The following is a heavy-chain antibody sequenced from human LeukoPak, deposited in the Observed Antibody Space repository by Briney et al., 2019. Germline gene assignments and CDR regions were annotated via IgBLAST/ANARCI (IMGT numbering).Heavy chain of an antibody. CDR3: ARNFYYGHDY. V-gene: IGHV3-74*01. CDR1: GLTFRGDS. Sequence: GGSLRLSCAASGLTFRGDSMHWVRQAPGKGLVWVSRINTDGSTTTYADSVKGRFTISRDNAKNTLYLQMSSLRAEDTAVYFCARNFYYGHDYWGQGTLVTVSS. J-gene: IGHJ4*02. D-gene: IGHD3-10*01. CDR2: INTDGSTT.